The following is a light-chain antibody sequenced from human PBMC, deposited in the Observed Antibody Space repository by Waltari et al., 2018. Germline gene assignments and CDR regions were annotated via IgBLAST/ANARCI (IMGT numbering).Light chain of an antibody. CDR2: VKSDGSY. J-gene: IGLJ3*02. CDR1: SGHINNA. CDR3: QTWDTGSVV. V-gene: IGLV4-69*01. Sequence: LVLTQSPSASASLAASVKLTCTLSSGHINNAIASHQHQPVKGPRFLMKVKSDGSYIKGDGIPDRFSGSISGAERHLTISSLQSDDEADYYCQTWDTGSVVFGGGTRLTVL.